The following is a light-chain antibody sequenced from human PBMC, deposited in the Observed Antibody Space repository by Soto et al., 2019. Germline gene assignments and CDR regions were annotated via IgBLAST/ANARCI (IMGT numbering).Light chain of an antibody. V-gene: IGLV1-51*02. Sequence: QSALTQPPSVSAAPGQKVTISSSGSSSNIGNNYVSWYQQLPGTAPKLLIYENNKRPSGIPDRFSGSKSGTSATLGITGLQTGDEADYYCGTWDSSLSAVFGTGTKVTV. CDR1: SSNIGNNY. J-gene: IGLJ1*01. CDR2: ENN. CDR3: GTWDSSLSAV.